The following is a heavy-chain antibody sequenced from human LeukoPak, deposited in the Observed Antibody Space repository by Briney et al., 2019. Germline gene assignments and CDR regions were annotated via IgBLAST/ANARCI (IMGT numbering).Heavy chain of an antibody. D-gene: IGHD3-10*01. CDR3: ARVAIMVRGVNLFHQ. CDR2: IIPIFGTA. J-gene: IGHJ1*01. Sequence: ASVKVSCKASGGTFSSYAISWVRQAPGQGLEWMGGIIPIFGTANYAQKFQGRVIMTWDTSISTAYMELSRLKSDDTAVFYCARVAIMVRGVNLFHQWGQGTLVTVSS. V-gene: IGHV1-69*06. CDR1: GGTFSSYA.